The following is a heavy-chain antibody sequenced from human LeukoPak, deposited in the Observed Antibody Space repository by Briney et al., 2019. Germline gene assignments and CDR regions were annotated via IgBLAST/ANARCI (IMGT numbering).Heavy chain of an antibody. V-gene: IGHV3-23*01. CDR3: ASPGFLGYCSSTSCVDY. D-gene: IGHD2-2*01. Sequence: PGGSLRLSCAASGFTFSSYAMSWVRQAPGKGLEWVSAISGSGGSTYYADSVKGRFTISRDNSKNTLYLQMNSLRAEDTAVYYCASPGFLGYCSSTSCVDYWGQGTLVTVSS. CDR1: GFTFSSYA. J-gene: IGHJ4*02. CDR2: ISGSGGST.